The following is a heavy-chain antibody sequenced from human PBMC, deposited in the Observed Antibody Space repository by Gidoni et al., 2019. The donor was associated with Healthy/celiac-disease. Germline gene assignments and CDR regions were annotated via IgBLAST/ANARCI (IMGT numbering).Heavy chain of an antibody. CDR2: IYTSGST. CDR1: GGSISSYY. D-gene: IGHD1-26*01. CDR3: ARDLQWAVHGKYYGMDV. Sequence: QVQLQESGPGLVKPSETLSLTCPDSGGSISSYYGSWIRQPAGKGREWIGRIYTSGSTNYNPSLKSRVTMSVDTSKNQFSLKLSSVTAADTAVYYCARDLQWAVHGKYYGMDVWGQGTTVTVSS. V-gene: IGHV4-4*07. J-gene: IGHJ6*02.